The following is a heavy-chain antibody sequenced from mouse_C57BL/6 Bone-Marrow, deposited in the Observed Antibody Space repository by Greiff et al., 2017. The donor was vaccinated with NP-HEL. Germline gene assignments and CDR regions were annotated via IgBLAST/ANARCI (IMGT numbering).Heavy chain of an antibody. V-gene: IGHV1-15*01. J-gene: IGHJ2*01. CDR3: ARWDGYYHYFDY. Sequence: VQLQQSGAELVRPGASVTLSCKASGYTFTDYEMHWVKQTPVHGLEWIGAIDPETGGTAYNQKFKGKAILTADKSSSTAYMELSSLTSEDSAVYYCARWDGYYHYFDYWGQGTTLTVSS. CDR1: GYTFTDYE. D-gene: IGHD2-3*01. CDR2: IDPETGGT.